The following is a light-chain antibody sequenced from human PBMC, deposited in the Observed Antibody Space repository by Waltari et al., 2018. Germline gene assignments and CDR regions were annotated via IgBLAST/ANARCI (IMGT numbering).Light chain of an antibody. J-gene: IGKJ2*01. CDR3: QQYNLYPYT. CDR2: KAS. Sequence: DIQMTQSPSTLSASVGDRVTITCRASQSIGTWLAWYQQKPGKAPEVLIYKASGLERGVPSRFSGSGSGTEFTLIINSLQPDDFATYYCQQYNLYPYTFGQGTKLDI. CDR1: QSIGTW. V-gene: IGKV1-5*03.